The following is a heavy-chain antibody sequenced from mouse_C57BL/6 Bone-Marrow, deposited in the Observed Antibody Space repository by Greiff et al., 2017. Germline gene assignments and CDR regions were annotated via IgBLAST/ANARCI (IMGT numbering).Heavy chain of an antibody. CDR2: ICSGGST. CDR3: ARKGGLRAWFAY. J-gene: IGHJ3*01. Sequence: QVQLQQSGPGLVQPSQSLSITCTASGFSLTSYGVHWVRQSPGQGLEWLGVICSGGSTDYNAAFISRLSISKDNPKCQVFFKRNSMQADDTAIYYGARKGGLRAWFAYWGQGTLVTVSA. V-gene: IGHV2-2*01. D-gene: IGHD2-4*01. CDR1: GFSLTSYG.